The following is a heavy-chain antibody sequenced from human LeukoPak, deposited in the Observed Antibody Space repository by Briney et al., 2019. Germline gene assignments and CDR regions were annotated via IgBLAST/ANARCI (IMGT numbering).Heavy chain of an antibody. J-gene: IGHJ1*01. CDR3: AVSLPGYQPLTCQH. CDR1: GFTFSSYG. D-gene: IGHD2-2*01. V-gene: IGHV3-48*04. Sequence: GGSLRLSCAASGFTFSSYGMSWVRQAPGKGLEWVSYISSRGGTIYYADSVKGRFTISRDNAKNLVYLQMNSLRAEDTAVYYCAVSLPGYQPLTCQHWGQGTLVTVSS. CDR2: ISSRGGTI.